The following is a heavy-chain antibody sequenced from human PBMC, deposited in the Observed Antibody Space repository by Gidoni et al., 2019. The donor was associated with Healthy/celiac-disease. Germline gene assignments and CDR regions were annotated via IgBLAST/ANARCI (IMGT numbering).Heavy chain of an antibody. D-gene: IGHD3-9*01. CDR3: ARVSYYDILTGPGALDY. CDR2: IYYIGIT. J-gene: IGHJ4*02. Sequence: LQLQESGPGLVKPSETLSLTCPVSGGSISSSSYYWGWIRQPPGKGLEWIGSIYYIGITYYTPALKSGVTISVDTSKTQFSLKLSSVTAADTAVYYCARVSYYDILTGPGALDYWGQGTLVTVSS. CDR1: GGSISSSSYY. V-gene: IGHV4-39*07.